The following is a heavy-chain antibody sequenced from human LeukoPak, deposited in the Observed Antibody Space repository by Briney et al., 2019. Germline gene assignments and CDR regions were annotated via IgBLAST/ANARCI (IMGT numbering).Heavy chain of an antibody. CDR1: GGSISSYY. Sequence: MASETLSLTCTVSGGSISSYYWSWIRQPPGKGLEWIGYIYYSGSTNYNPSLKSRVTISVHTSKNRFSLKLSSVTAADTAVYYCARHDGMLGDYRWGWFDPWGQGTLVTVSS. D-gene: IGHD4-17*01. CDR3: ARHDGMLGDYRWGWFDP. V-gene: IGHV4-59*08. CDR2: IYYSGST. J-gene: IGHJ5*02.